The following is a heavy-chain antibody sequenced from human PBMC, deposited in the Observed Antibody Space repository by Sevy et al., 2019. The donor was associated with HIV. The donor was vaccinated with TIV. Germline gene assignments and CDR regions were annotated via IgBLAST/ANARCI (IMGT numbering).Heavy chain of an antibody. Sequence: GGSLRLSCVVSGFSVSSNYMSWVRQAPGKGLEWVSNIYSDGRTYYADSVRGRFTISRDTSKKTVYLEMKSLRAEDTAVYYCTREDIVLGEDNYYGMDVWGHGTTVTVSS. CDR3: TREDIVLGEDNYYGMDV. D-gene: IGHD2-15*01. CDR1: GFSVSSNY. V-gene: IGHV3-53*01. J-gene: IGHJ6*02. CDR2: IYSDGRT.